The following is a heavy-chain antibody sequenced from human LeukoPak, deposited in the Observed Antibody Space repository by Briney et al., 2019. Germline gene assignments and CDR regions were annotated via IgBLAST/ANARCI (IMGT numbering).Heavy chain of an antibody. V-gene: IGHV3-48*03. J-gene: IGHJ4*02. Sequence: PGGSLRLSCAASGFTFSSYALNWVRQAPGKGLEWVCYISSSATTIYYADSVKGRFTISRDNGKNSLYLQVNSLRAEDTAVYYCARGIPLDCWGQGTLVTVSS. CDR2: ISSSATTI. CDR3: ARGIPLDC. CDR1: GFTFSSYA.